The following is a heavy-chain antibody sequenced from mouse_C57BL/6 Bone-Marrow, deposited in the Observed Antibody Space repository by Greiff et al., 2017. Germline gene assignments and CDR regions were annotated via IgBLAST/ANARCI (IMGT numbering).Heavy chain of an antibody. V-gene: IGHV1-64*01. J-gene: IGHJ3*01. Sequence: QVQLQQPGAELVKPGASVKLSCTASGYTFTSYWMHWVKQRPGQGLEWIGMIHPNSGSTNYNEKFKSKATLTVAKSSSTAYMQLSSLTSEDAAVYYCALIYDGYYVGADWGQGTLVTVSA. CDR1: GYTFTSYW. D-gene: IGHD2-3*01. CDR3: ALIYDGYYVGAD. CDR2: IHPNSGST.